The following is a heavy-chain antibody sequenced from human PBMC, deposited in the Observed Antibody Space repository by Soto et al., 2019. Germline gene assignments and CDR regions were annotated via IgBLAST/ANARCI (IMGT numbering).Heavy chain of an antibody. CDR1: GFTFSSYG. V-gene: IGHV3-30*18. CDR2: ISYDGSNK. J-gene: IGHJ6*02. Sequence: GGSLRLSCAASGFTFSSYGMHWVRQAPGKGLEWVAVISYDGSNKYYADSVKGRFTISRDNSKNTLYLQMNSLRAEDTAVYYCAKEVGEVAAPHYYYYYGMDVWGQGTTITVSS. D-gene: IGHD3-16*01. CDR3: AKEVGEVAAPHYYYYYGMDV.